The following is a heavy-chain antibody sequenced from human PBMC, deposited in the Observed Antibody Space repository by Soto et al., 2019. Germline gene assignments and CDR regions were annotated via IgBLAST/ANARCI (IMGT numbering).Heavy chain of an antibody. CDR3: ARGSLWFGELLSYFDS. J-gene: IGHJ4*02. CDR1: GYTFTTYA. D-gene: IGHD3-10*01. V-gene: IGHV1-3*01. CDR2: INAGNGNR. Sequence: ASVKVSCKASGYTFTTYAMHWVRQAPGQRLEWVGWINAGNGNRRYSQKFQGRVTITSDTSASTAYMELSSLRSEDTAVYYCARGSLWFGELLSYFDSWGQGTLVTVSS.